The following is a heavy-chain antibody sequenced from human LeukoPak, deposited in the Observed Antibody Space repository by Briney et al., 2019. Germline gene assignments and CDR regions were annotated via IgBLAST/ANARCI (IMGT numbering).Heavy chain of an antibody. V-gene: IGHV4-38-2*02. CDR3: ARDRAIVVVIARGIDY. CDR1: GYSISSGYY. D-gene: IGHD2-21*01. Sequence: PSETLSLTCTVSGYSISSGYYWGWIRQPPGKELEWIGSIYHSGSTYYNPSLKSRVTISVDTSKNQFSLKLSSVTAADTAVYYCARDRAIVVVIARGIDYWGQGTLVTVSS. J-gene: IGHJ4*02. CDR2: IYHSGST.